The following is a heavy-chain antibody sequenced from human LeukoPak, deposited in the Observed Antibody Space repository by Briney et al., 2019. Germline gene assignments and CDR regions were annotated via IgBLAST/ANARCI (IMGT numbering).Heavy chain of an antibody. CDR2: ISGSGGST. J-gene: IGHJ4*02. CDR3: AKLLGSWYYFDY. CDR1: GFTFSSYG. V-gene: IGHV3-23*01. Sequence: PGRSLRLSCAASGFTFSSYGMSWVRQAPGKGLEWVSAISGSGGSTYYADSVKGRFTISRDNSKNTLYLQMNSLRAEDTAVYYCAKLLGSWYYFDYWGQGTLVTVSS. D-gene: IGHD6-13*01.